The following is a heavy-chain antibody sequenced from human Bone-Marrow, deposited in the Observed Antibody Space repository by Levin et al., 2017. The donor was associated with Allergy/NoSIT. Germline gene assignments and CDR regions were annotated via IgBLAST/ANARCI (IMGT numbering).Heavy chain of an antibody. D-gene: IGHD6-19*01. CDR3: AKCSGWYGKGYFDR. Sequence: GGSLRLSCAASGFTVSSNYMSWVRQAPGKGLEWVSVIYSGGDTKHTESVKGRFSISRDTSKNTLYLQMNSLRVEDTAVYYCAKCSGWYGKGYFDRWGQGTLVTVSS. CDR1: GFTVSSNY. J-gene: IGHJ2*01. CDR2: IYSGGDT. V-gene: IGHV3-53*01.